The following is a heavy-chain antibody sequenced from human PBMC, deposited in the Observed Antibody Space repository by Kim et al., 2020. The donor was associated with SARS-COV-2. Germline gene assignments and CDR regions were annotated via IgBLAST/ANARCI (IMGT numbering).Heavy chain of an antibody. CDR3: AREVAWPYGSGISLCPLLPCAYYYYYGMDV. CDR2: IIPIFGTA. V-gene: IGHV1-69*13. CDR1: GGTFSSYA. Sequence: SVKVSCKASGGTFSSYAISWVRQAPGQGLEWMGGIIPIFGTANYAQKFQGRVTITADESTSTAYMELSSLRSEDTAVYYCAREVAWPYGSGISLCPLLPCAYYYYYGMDVWGQGTTVTVSS. D-gene: IGHD3-10*01. J-gene: IGHJ6*02.